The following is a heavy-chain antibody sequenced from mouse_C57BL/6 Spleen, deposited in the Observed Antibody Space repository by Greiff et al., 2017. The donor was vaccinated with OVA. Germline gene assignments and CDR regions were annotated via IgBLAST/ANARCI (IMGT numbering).Heavy chain of an antibody. J-gene: IGHJ4*01. D-gene: IGHD1-1*01. CDR2: ISYDGSN. Sequence: EVKLQESGPGLVKPSQSLSLTCSVTGYSITSGYYWNWIRQFPGNKLEWMGYISYDGSNNYNPSLKNRISITRDTSKNQFFLKLNSVTTEDTATYYCAREGITTVVGYYAMDYWGQGTSVTVSS. CDR1: GYSITSGYY. CDR3: AREGITTVVGYYAMDY. V-gene: IGHV3-6*01.